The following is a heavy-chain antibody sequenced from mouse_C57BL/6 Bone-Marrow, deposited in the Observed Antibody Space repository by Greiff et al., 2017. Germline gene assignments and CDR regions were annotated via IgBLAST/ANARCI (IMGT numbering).Heavy chain of an antibody. CDR2: IYPRSGNT. J-gene: IGHJ3*01. CDR3: SREENDGIPWIAY. Sequence: VQLVESGAELARPGASVKLSCKASGYTFTSYGISWVQQRTGQGLEWIGEIYPRSGNTYYTEKFKGKATLTADKSSSTAYMELRSLTSEDSAVYFCSREENDGIPWIAYWDQGTLVTVSA. CDR1: GYTFTSYG. D-gene: IGHD2-1*01. V-gene: IGHV1-81*01.